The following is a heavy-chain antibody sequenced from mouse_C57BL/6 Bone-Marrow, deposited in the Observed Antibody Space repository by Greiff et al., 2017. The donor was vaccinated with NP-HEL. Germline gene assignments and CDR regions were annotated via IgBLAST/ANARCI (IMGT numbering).Heavy chain of an antibody. CDR2: IYPGGGST. V-gene: IGHV1-55*01. J-gene: IGHJ2*01. CDR1: GYTFTSYW. CDR3: ARLITTVVGDY. Sequence: QVQLQQPGAGLVKPGASVKMSCKASGYTFTSYWITWVNQRPGQGLEWMGDIYPGGGSTNYNEKFKSKATLTVDTSTSQAYMQLSSLTSEDSAVYYCARLITTVVGDYWGQGTTLTVSA. D-gene: IGHD1-1*01.